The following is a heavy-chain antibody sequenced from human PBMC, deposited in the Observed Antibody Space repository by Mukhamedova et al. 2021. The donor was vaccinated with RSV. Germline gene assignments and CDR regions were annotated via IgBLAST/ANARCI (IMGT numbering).Heavy chain of an antibody. V-gene: IGHV3-23*01. Sequence: AEYMGGRFTISRDNSENTLYLQMNSLRAEDTAVYYCAKGYNTVVTQSNWYFDLWGRGTLVTVSS. CDR3: AKGYNTVVTQSNWYFDL. D-gene: IGHD4-23*01. J-gene: IGHJ2*01.